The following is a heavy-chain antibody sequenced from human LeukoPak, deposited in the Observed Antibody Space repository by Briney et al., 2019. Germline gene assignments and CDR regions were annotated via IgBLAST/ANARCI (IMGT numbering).Heavy chain of an antibody. Sequence: GGSLRLSCAASGFTVSSNYMSWVRQAPGKGLEWVSVIYSGGSTYYADSVKGRFTTSRDNSKNTLYLQMNSLRAEDTAVYYCARESVAANNWFDPWGQGTLVTVSS. V-gene: IGHV3-66*01. CDR1: GFTVSSNY. CDR2: IYSGGST. D-gene: IGHD6-19*01. CDR3: ARESVAANNWFDP. J-gene: IGHJ5*02.